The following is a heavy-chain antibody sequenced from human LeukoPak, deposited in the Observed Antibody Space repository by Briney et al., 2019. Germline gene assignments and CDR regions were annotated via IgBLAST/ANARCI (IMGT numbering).Heavy chain of an antibody. Sequence: GGSLRLSCAASGFTFSSYSMNWVRQAPGKGLEWVSSISSSSSYIYYADSVKGRFTISRDNAENSLYLQMNSLRAEDTAIYYCASTFPYCGGGSCALGGQGTLVTVSS. CDR1: GFTFSSYS. CDR3: ASTFPYCGGGSCAL. V-gene: IGHV3-21*01. D-gene: IGHD2-15*01. J-gene: IGHJ4*02. CDR2: ISSSSSYI.